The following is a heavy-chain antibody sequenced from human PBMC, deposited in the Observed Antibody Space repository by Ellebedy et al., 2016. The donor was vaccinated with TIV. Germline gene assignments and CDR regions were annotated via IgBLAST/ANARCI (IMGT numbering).Heavy chain of an antibody. Sequence: ASVKVSCXASGYTLTGYYMHWVRQAHGQGLEWMGWINPNSGGTDHAQKFQGRVTMTRDTSISTAYMELSRLRYDDTAVYYCARDRSQGASTVGYWGQGTLVTVSS. CDR1: GYTLTGYY. CDR2: INPNSGGT. CDR3: ARDRSQGASTVGY. D-gene: IGHD3-10*01. J-gene: IGHJ4*02. V-gene: IGHV1-2*02.